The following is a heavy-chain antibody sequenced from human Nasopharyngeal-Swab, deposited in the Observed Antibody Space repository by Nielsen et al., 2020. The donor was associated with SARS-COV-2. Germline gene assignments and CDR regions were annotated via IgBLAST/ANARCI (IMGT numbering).Heavy chain of an antibody. J-gene: IGHJ4*02. CDR2: INPNSGGT. Sequence: ASVKVSCKASGYTFTGYYMHWVRQAPGQGLEWMGRINPNSGGTNYAQKFQGRVTMTRDTSLSTAYMELSRLRSDDTAVYYCARGPYDFWSDLTGPDYWGQGTLVTVSS. CDR1: GYTFTGYY. V-gene: IGHV1-2*06. CDR3: ARGPYDFWSDLTGPDY. D-gene: IGHD3-3*01.